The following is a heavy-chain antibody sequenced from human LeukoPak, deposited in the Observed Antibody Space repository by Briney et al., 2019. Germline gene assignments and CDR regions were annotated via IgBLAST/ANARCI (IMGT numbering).Heavy chain of an antibody. Sequence: ASVKVSCKASGYTFTGYYTHWVRQAPGQGLEWMGWINPNSGGTNYAQKFQGWATMTRDTSISTAYMELSRLRSDDTAVYYCAREYYDSSGYSKFDPWGQGTLVTVSS. D-gene: IGHD3-22*01. J-gene: IGHJ5*02. CDR3: AREYYDSSGYSKFDP. CDR1: GYTFTGYY. CDR2: INPNSGGT. V-gene: IGHV1-2*04.